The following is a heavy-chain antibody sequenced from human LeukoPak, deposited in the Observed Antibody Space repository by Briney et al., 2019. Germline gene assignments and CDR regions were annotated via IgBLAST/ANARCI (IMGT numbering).Heavy chain of an antibody. CDR1: GYTFTGYY. D-gene: IGHD4-17*01. CDR2: INPNSGGT. V-gene: IGHV1-2*02. CDR3: ARVDADYGGYGDY. Sequence: ASVKVSCKASGYTFTGYYMHWVRQAPGQGLEWMGWINPNSGGTNYAQKFQGRVTMTRDTSISTAYMELSRLRSDDTAVYYCARVDADYGGYGDYWGQGALVTVSS. J-gene: IGHJ4*02.